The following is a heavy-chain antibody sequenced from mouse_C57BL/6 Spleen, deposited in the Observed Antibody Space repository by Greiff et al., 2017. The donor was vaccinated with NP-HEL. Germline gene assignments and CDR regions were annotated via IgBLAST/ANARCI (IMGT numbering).Heavy chain of an antibody. Sequence: VQLQQPGAELVRPGTSVKLSCKASGYTFTSYWMHWVKQRPGQGLEWIGVIDPSDSYTNYNEKFKGKATLTVDTSSSTAYMQLSSLNSEASAVYYCARSDSVAYWGQGTLVTVSA. D-gene: IGHD6-1*01. CDR1: GYTFTSYW. CDR2: IDPSDSYT. V-gene: IGHV1-59*01. CDR3: ARSDSVAY. J-gene: IGHJ3*01.